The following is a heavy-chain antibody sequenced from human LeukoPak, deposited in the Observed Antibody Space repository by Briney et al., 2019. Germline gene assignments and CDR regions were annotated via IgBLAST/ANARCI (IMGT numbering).Heavy chain of an antibody. J-gene: IGHJ4*02. Sequence: SETLSLTCTVSGGSISSYYWSWIRQPPGKGLEWMGYIYYSGSTNYNPSLKSRVTISVDTSKNQFSLKLSSVTAADTAVYYCARQFCSGGSCLSPHFDYWGQGTLVTVSS. CDR1: GGSISSYY. V-gene: IGHV4-59*08. D-gene: IGHD2-15*01. CDR2: IYYSGST. CDR3: ARQFCSGGSCLSPHFDY.